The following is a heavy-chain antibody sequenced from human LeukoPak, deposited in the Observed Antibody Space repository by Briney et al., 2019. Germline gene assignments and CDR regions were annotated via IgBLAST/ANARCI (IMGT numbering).Heavy chain of an antibody. Sequence: GGSLRLSCAASGFTFSSYWMHWVRQAPRKGLVWVSRINSDGSSTSYADSVKGRFTISRDNAKNTLYLQMNSLRAEDTAVYYCARGVRYYDILTGYYRYFDYWGLGTLVTVSS. V-gene: IGHV3-74*01. J-gene: IGHJ4*02. CDR1: GFTFSSYW. CDR2: INSDGSST. CDR3: ARGVRYYDILTGYYRYFDY. D-gene: IGHD3-9*01.